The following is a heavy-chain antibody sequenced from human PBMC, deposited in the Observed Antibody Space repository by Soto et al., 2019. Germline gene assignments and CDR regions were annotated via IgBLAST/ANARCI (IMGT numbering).Heavy chain of an antibody. V-gene: IGHV3-30-3*01. CDR2: ISYDGSNK. Sequence: GGSLRLSCAASGFTFSSYAMHWVRQAPGKGLEWVAVISYDGSNKYYADSVKGRFTISRDNSKNTLYLQMNSLRAEDTAVYYCARPKGDYYDSSGYAYFPHWGQGTLVTVSS. CDR3: ARPKGDYYDSSGYAYFPH. D-gene: IGHD3-22*01. J-gene: IGHJ1*01. CDR1: GFTFSSYA.